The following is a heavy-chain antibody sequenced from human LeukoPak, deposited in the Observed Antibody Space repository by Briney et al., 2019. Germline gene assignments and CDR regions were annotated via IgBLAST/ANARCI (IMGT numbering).Heavy chain of an antibody. Sequence: SETLSLTCDVYGGSFSGYYWTWIRQPPGKGLEWIGEVDHSGTTNYRPSLRSRVTMSVDTSKKQFSLKLSSVTAADTAVYYCTRGPMRAWFDPWGQGTLVTVSS. CDR1: GGSFSGYY. J-gene: IGHJ5*02. CDR3: TRGPMRAWFDP. CDR2: VDHSGTT. V-gene: IGHV4-34*01.